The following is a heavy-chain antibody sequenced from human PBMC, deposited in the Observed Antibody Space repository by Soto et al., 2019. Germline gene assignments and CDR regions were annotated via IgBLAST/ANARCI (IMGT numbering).Heavy chain of an antibody. CDR3: AREDDGGDSLDV. CDR1: GDYISSDYYH. Sequence: PSETLSLTCTVPGDYISSDYYHWTWIRQSPGKGLEWIGYIHHSGSILYNPSLKSRVTISVDTSKNQFSLHLTSVTAADTAVYFCAREDDGGDSLDVWGQGTTVTVSS. V-gene: IGHV4-30-4*08. D-gene: IGHD2-21*02. CDR2: IHHSGSI. J-gene: IGHJ6*02.